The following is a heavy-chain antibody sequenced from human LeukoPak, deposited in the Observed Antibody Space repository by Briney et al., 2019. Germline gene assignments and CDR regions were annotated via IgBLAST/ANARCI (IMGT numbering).Heavy chain of an antibody. CDR2: IYYSGST. D-gene: IGHD3-22*01. CDR3: ARSPQREYDSSGYYLDFSLFDY. CDR1: GGSISSSSYY. J-gene: IGHJ4*02. Sequence: SETLSLTCTVSGGSISSSSYYWGWIRQPPGKGLEWIGSIYYSGSTYYNPSLKSRVTISVDTSKNQFSLKLSSVTAADTAVYYCARSPQREYDSSGYYLDFSLFDYWGQGTLVTVSS. V-gene: IGHV4-39*07.